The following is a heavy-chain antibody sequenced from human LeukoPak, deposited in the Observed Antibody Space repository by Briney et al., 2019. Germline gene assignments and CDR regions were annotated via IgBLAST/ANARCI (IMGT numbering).Heavy chain of an antibody. D-gene: IGHD2-15*01. CDR1: GFTFSNYE. CDR2: ISSSGTTI. V-gene: IGHV3-48*03. Sequence: GGSLRLSCAASGFTFSNYEMYWVRQAPGKGLEWVSYISSSGTTIYYAERRFTISRDNAKNSLYLLMNSLRAEDTAIYYCARGYCSGGSCYGGDYWGQGTLVTVSS. CDR3: ARGYCSGGSCYGGDY. J-gene: IGHJ4*02.